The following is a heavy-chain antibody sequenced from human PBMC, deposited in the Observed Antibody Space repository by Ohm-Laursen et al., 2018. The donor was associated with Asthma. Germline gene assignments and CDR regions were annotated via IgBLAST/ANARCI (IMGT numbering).Heavy chain of an antibody. CDR1: GFTFSNAW. CDR3: TTDPGDWEY. Sequence: SLRLSCAAFGFTFSNAWMSWVRQAPGKGLEWVGRVKSKTEGGTTDYAAPVKGRFTISRDDSKNTLYLQMNSLKTEDTAVYYCTTDPGDWEYWGQGTLVTVSS. J-gene: IGHJ4*02. CDR2: VKSKTEGGTT. D-gene: IGHD1-26*01. V-gene: IGHV3-15*01.